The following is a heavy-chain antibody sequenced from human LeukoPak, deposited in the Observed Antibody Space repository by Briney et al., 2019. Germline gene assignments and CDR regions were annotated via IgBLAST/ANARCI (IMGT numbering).Heavy chain of an antibody. V-gene: IGHV1-2*02. D-gene: IGHD5-18*01. CDR1: GYTFTGYY. J-gene: IGHJ4*02. CDR2: INPNSGGT. CDR3: ARVVHSYGSNPPGY. Sequence: ASVKVSCKASGYTFTGYYMHWVRQAPGQGLEWMGWINPNSGGTNYAQKFQGRVTMTSDTSISTAYMELSRLRSDDTAVYYCARVVHSYGSNPPGYWGQGTLVTVSS.